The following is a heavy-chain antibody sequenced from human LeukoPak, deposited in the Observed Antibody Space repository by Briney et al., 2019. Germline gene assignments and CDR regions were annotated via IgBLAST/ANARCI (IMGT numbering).Heavy chain of an antibody. V-gene: IGHV3-64*04. CDR2: ISSNGGST. CDR1: GFTFSSYA. Sequence: GGSLRLSCSASGFTFSSYAMHWVRQAPGKGLEYVSAISSNGGSTYYADSVKGRFTISRDNSKNTLYLQMDSLRAEDTAVYYCARDGGSGMVRFDYWGQGSLVTVSS. CDR3: ARDGGSGMVRFDY. D-gene: IGHD5-18*01. J-gene: IGHJ4*02.